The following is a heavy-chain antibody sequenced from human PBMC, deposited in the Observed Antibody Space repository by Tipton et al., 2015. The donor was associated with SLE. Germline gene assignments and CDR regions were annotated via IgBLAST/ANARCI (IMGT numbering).Heavy chain of an antibody. D-gene: IGHD3-22*01. Sequence: SLRLSCAASGFTFSSYGMHWVRQAPGKGLEWVAVIWYDGSNKYYADSVKGRFTISRDNSKNTLYLQMNSLRAEDTAVYYCAKIYYDSSGSAFDIWGQGTMVTVSS. CDR3: AKIYYDSSGSAFDI. CDR2: IWYDGSNK. CDR1: GFTFSSYG. V-gene: IGHV3-33*06. J-gene: IGHJ3*02.